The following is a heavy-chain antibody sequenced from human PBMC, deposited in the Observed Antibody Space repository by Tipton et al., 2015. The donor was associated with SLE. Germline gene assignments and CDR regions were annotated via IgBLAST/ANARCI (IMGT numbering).Heavy chain of an antibody. D-gene: IGHD3-22*01. CDR1: GDSISSSSYY. Sequence: TLSLTCTVSGDSISSSSYYWGWIRQPPGKRMEWIGSFFHSGSTYYNPSLKSRVTISVDTSKNQFSLKLSSVTAADTAVYYCARDEYRYDTTGYHLLGHFDFWGQGTLVTVSS. CDR2: FFHSGST. CDR3: ARDEYRYDTTGYHLLGHFDF. J-gene: IGHJ4*02. V-gene: IGHV4-39*07.